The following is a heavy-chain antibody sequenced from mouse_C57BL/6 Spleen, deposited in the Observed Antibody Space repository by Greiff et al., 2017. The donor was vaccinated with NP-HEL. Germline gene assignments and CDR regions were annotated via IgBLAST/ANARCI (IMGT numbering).Heavy chain of an antibody. CDR3: ARYYDYPHWYFDV. CDR2: IYPGDGDT. CDR1: GYAFSSYW. V-gene: IGHV1-80*01. Sequence: QVQLQQSGAELVKPGASVKISCKASGYAFSSYWMNWVKQRPGKGLEWIGQIYPGDGDTNYNGKFKGKATLTADKSSSTAYMQLSSLTSEDSAVYFCARYYDYPHWYFDVWGTGTTVTVSS. D-gene: IGHD2-4*01. J-gene: IGHJ1*03.